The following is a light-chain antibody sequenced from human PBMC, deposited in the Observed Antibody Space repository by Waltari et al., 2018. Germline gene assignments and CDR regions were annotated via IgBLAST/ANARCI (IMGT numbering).Light chain of an antibody. CDR3: HQYVSSPPT. CDR2: GTS. V-gene: IGKV3-20*01. Sequence: EIVLTQSPGTLPLSPGDRAALCCRASQSVNSNYLAWYQQKPGQSPRLLIAGTSSRATGIPDRFSGSWSGTDFTLTISRLEPEDFAVYYCHQYVSSPPTFGQGTKVEIK. J-gene: IGKJ1*01. CDR1: QSVNSNY.